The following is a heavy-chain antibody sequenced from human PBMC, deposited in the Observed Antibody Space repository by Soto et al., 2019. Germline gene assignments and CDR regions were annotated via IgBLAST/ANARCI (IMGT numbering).Heavy chain of an antibody. D-gene: IGHD2-15*01. Sequence: GGSLRLSCAASGFTFSSYSMNWVRQAPGKGLEWVSSISSSSSYIYYADSVKGRFTISRDNAKNSLYLQMNSLRAEDTAVYYCARDGTRPQQYSTDFDYWGQGTLVTVSS. CDR3: ARDGTRPQQYSTDFDY. V-gene: IGHV3-21*01. CDR2: ISSSSSYI. CDR1: GFTFSSYS. J-gene: IGHJ4*02.